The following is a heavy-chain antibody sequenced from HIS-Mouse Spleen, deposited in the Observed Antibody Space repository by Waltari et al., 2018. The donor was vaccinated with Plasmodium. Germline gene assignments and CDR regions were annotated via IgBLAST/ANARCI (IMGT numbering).Heavy chain of an antibody. CDR1: GFTVSSNY. D-gene: IGHD1-26*01. J-gene: IGHJ4*02. V-gene: IGHV3-66*01. CDR3: ATPRVGGSYFDY. Sequence: EVQLVESGGGLVQPGGSLRLSCAASGFTVSSNYMSWVRQAPGKGLEWVSVIYSGGSTYYADYVKDRFTISRDNSKNTLYLQMNSLRAEDTAVYYCATPRVGGSYFDYWGQGTLVTVSS. CDR2: IYSGGST.